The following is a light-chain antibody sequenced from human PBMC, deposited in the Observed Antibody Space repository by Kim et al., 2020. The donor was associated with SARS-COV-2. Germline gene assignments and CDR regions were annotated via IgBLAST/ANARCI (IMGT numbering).Light chain of an antibody. CDR1: GGSIASNY. CDR2: EDD. Sequence: KPVTISGAGSGGSIASNYVQWYQQRPGSAPTTVIYEDDQRPSGVPDRFSGSIDSSSNSASLTISGLKTEDEADYYCQSYDSNNQGVFGGGTQLTVL. V-gene: IGLV6-57*02. J-gene: IGLJ2*01. CDR3: QSYDSNNQGV.